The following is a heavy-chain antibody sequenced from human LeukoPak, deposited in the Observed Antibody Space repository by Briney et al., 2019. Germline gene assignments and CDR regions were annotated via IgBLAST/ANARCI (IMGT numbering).Heavy chain of an antibody. V-gene: IGHV4-34*01. CDR2: INHSGST. J-gene: IGHJ4*02. D-gene: IGHD5-24*01. CDR3: ARRDGYSDY. Sequence: PSETLSLTCAVYGGSFSGYYWSWIRQPPGKGLEWIGEINHSGSTNYNPSLKSRVTISVDTSKNQFSLKLSSVTAADTAVYYCARRDGYSDYWGQGTLVTVSS. CDR1: GGSFSGYY.